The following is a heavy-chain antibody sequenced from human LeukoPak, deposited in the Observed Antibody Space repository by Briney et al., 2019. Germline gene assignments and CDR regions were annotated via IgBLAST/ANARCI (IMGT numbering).Heavy chain of an antibody. D-gene: IGHD3-9*01. CDR2: ISYDGSNK. V-gene: IGHV3-30*04. Sequence: PGGSLRLSCAASGFTFSSNALHWVSQAPGKGLEWVAVISYDGSNKYYADSVKGRFTISRDNSKNTLYLQMNSLRVEDTAVYYCARDLGDFYYISLDFDYWGQGALVTVSS. J-gene: IGHJ4*02. CDR3: ARDLGDFYYISLDFDY. CDR1: GFTFSSNA.